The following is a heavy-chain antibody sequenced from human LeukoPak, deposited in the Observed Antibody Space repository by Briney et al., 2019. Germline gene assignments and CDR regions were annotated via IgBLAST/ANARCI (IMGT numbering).Heavy chain of an antibody. CDR1: GFPFSSYA. D-gene: IGHD5-24*01. J-gene: IGHJ4*02. CDR3: AKPLAVEMATTDY. Sequence: PGRSLRLSCAASGFPFSSYAMHWVRQAPGKGLEWVALISDDERNKYYADSVKGRFTISRDNSKNTLYLQMNSLRAEDTAVYYCAKPLAVEMATTDYWGQGTLVTVSS. V-gene: IGHV3-30*04. CDR2: ISDDERNK.